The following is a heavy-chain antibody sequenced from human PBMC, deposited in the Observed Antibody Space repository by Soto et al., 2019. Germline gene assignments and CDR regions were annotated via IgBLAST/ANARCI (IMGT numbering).Heavy chain of an antibody. Sequence: ASVKVSCKASGGTFSSYAISWVRQAPGQGLEWMGGIIPIFGTANYAQKFQGRVTITADESTSTAYMELSSLRSEDTAVYYCARDSGGSNFKYYDILTGYSVLSYYYGMDVWG. J-gene: IGHJ6*02. CDR3: ARDSGGSNFKYYDILTGYSVLSYYYGMDV. CDR2: IIPIFGTA. CDR1: GGTFSSYA. V-gene: IGHV1-69*13. D-gene: IGHD3-9*01.